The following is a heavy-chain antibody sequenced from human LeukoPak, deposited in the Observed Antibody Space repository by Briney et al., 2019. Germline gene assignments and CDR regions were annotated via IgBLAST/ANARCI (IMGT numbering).Heavy chain of an antibody. CDR2: INPNSGGT. Sequence: ASVKVSCKASGYTFTGYYMHWVRQAPGQGLEWMGWINPNSGGTNYAQKFQGRVTMTRDTSISTAYMELSSLRSEDTAVYYCARGTGGLVHYYYYMDVWGKGTTVTVSS. CDR1: GYTFTGYY. V-gene: IGHV1-2*02. J-gene: IGHJ6*03. D-gene: IGHD6-19*01. CDR3: ARGTGGLVHYYYYMDV.